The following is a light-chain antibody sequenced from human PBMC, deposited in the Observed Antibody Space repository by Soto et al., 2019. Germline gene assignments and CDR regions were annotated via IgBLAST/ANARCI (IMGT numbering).Light chain of an antibody. V-gene: IGKV3-20*01. CDR2: GAS. Sequence: EIVLRQSPGTLSLSPGERATLSWRASQSVSSSYLAWYQQKPGQAPRLLIYGASSRATGIPDRFSGSGSGTDFTLTISRLEPEDFAVYYCQQYGSSLTWTFGQGTKVDIK. CDR1: QSVSSSY. J-gene: IGKJ1*01. CDR3: QQYGSSLTWT.